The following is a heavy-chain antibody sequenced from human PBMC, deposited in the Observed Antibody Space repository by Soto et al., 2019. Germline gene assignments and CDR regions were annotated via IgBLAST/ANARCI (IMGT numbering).Heavy chain of an antibody. CDR3: AKDRHPRYNMVRGAHPVTDY. CDR2: ISYDGSNK. CDR1: GFTFSSYG. V-gene: IGHV3-30*18. Sequence: QVQLVESGGGVVQPGRSLRLSCAASGFTFSSYGMHWVRQAPGKGLEWVAVISYDGSNKYYADSVKGRFTISRDNSKNTLYLQMNSLRAEDTAVYYCAKDRHPRYNMVRGAHPVTDYWGQGTLVTVSS. D-gene: IGHD3-10*01. J-gene: IGHJ4*02.